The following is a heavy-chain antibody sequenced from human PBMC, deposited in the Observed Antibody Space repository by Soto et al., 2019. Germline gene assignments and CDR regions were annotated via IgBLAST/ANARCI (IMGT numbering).Heavy chain of an antibody. V-gene: IGHV4-59*08. Sequence: QVQLQESGPGLVKPSESLSLTCAVSGASIRSDYWSWIRQIPGRGLEWIGYIYDSERTNYNPSLRSRLTISADTSKNQFSLKVRSVTAADTAVYYCPRQWDYWGQGILVTVSS. J-gene: IGHJ4*02. CDR3: PRQWDY. CDR2: IYDSERT. CDR1: GASIRSDY.